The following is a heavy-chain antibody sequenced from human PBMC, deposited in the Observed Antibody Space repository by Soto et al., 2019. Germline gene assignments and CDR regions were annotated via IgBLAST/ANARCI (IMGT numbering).Heavy chain of an antibody. D-gene: IGHD3-3*01. CDR3: ARGQNDFWSGYGFDP. J-gene: IGHJ5*02. V-gene: IGHV4-31*03. CDR2: IYYSGST. Sequence: KASETLSLTCTVSGGSISSGGYYWSWIRQHPGKGLEWIGYIYYSGSTYYNPSLKSRVTISVDTSKNQFSLKLSSVTAADTAVYYCARGQNDFWSGYGFDPWGQGTLVTVSS. CDR1: GGSISSGGYY.